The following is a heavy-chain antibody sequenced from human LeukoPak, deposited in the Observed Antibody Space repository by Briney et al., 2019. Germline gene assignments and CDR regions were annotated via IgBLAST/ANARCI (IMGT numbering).Heavy chain of an antibody. V-gene: IGHV4-39*01. D-gene: IGHD3-10*01. Sequence: PSETLSLTCTVSGGSISSSSYYWGWIRQPPGKGLEWIGSIYYSGSTYYNPSLKSRVTISVDTSKNQFTLKLSSVTAADTAVYYCAGCSYYYGSGTCWFDPWGQGTLVTVSS. CDR2: IYYSGST. J-gene: IGHJ5*02. CDR3: AGCSYYYGSGTCWFDP. CDR1: GGSISSSSYY.